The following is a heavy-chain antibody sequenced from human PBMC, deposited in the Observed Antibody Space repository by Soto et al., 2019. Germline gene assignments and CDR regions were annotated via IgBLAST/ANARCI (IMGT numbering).Heavy chain of an antibody. Sequence: QEQLVQSGAEVKKPGSSVKVSCKDSGGLFSSFAISWVRQAPGEGLERLGGIIPVFNTAYYPQKFQGRVTITADESTNTAYVELNNLRSEDTAIYYCARGGGPYVWFNEFWGQGSLVTVSS. V-gene: IGHV1-69*01. CDR3: ARGGGPYVWFNEF. D-gene: IGHD2-15*01. J-gene: IGHJ4*02. CDR2: IIPVFNTA. CDR1: GGLFSSFA.